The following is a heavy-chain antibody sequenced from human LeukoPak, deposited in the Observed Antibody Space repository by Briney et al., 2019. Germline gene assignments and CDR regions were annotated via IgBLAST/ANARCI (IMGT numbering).Heavy chain of an antibody. Sequence: SETLSLTCGVSGGSFSADYWSWIRQPPGKGLEWIGEIDHGGSTNYNPSLKSRVTISQDTSKNQFSLHLRSVTAADTAVYYCARESGSYYGSGSYYIDYRGQGTLVTVSS. CDR3: ARESGSYYGSGSYYIDY. D-gene: IGHD3-10*01. V-gene: IGHV4-34*01. CDR2: IDHGGST. CDR1: GGSFSADY. J-gene: IGHJ4*02.